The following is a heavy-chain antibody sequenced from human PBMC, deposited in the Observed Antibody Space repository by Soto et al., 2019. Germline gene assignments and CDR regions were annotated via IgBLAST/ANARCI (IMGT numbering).Heavy chain of an antibody. J-gene: IGHJ5*02. CDR2: IGAYNGNT. V-gene: IGHV1-18*01. CDR1: GYNFNTYG. Sequence: QVQLVQSGAEVKKPGASVKVSCKASGYNFNTYGFSWVRQAPGQGLEWVGWIGAYNGNTKYAQNFPGRVTITTDTSTRPAYMELRSLTSDDTAVYYCARWSSTWPDNWFDPWGQGTLVTVSS. CDR3: ARWSSTWPDNWFDP. D-gene: IGHD6-13*01.